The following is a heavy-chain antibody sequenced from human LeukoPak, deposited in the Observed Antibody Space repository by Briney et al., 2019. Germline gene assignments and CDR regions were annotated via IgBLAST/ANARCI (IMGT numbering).Heavy chain of an antibody. CDR2: IIPIFGTA. D-gene: IGHD3-22*01. J-gene: IGHJ4*02. CDR1: GGTFSSYA. V-gene: IGHV1-69*13. Sequence: SVKVSCKASGGTFSSYAVSWVRQAPGQGLEWMGGIIPIFGTANYAQKFQGRVTITADESTSTAYMELSSLRSEDTAVYYCARGAQSMIVSKFDYWGQGTLVTVSS. CDR3: ARGAQSMIVSKFDY.